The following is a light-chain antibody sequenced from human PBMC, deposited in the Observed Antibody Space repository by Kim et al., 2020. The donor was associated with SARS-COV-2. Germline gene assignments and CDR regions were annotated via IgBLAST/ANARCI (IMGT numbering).Light chain of an antibody. CDR1: QSVSSSY. J-gene: IGKJ4*01. CDR2: GAS. CDR3: QQYGNSPLT. Sequence: SPGERATLSCRASQSVSSSYLAWYQQKPGQTPRLLIYGASSRATDIPDRFSGSGSGTDFTLTISRLEAEDFAVYYCQQYGNSPLTFGGGTKVDI. V-gene: IGKV3-20*01.